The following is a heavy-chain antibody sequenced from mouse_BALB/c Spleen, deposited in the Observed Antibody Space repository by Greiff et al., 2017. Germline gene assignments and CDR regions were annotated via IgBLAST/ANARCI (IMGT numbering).Heavy chain of an antibody. V-gene: IGHV2-4-1*01. CDR1: GFSLTSYG. D-gene: IGHD1-1*01. Sequence: VQGVESGPGLVQPSQSLSITCTVSGFSLTSYGVHWVRQSPGKGLEWLGVIWSGGSTDYNAAFISRLSISKDNSKSQVFFKMNSLQADDTAIYYCARNYYYGSSYPWFAYWGQGTLVTVSA. CDR3: ARNYYYGSSYPWFAY. CDR2: IWSGGST. J-gene: IGHJ3*01.